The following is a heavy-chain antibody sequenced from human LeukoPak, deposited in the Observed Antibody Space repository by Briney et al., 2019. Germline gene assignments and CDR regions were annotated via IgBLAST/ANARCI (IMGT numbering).Heavy chain of an antibody. J-gene: IGHJ4*02. D-gene: IGHD4-17*01. V-gene: IGHV1-2*02. CDR1: GYTFTGYY. CDR2: INPNSSGT. Sequence: ASVKVSCKASGYTFTGYYMHWVRQAPGQGLEWMGWINPNSSGTNYAQKFQGRVTMTRDTSISTAYMELSRLRSDDTAVYYCARDIDYGDYLFDYWGQGTLVTVSS. CDR3: ARDIDYGDYLFDY.